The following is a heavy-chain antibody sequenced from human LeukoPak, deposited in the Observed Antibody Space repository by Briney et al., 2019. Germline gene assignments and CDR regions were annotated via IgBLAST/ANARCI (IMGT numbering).Heavy chain of an antibody. CDR3: ASHDVGAAYYFDY. V-gene: IGHV4-39*01. CDR1: GGSINSSSYY. CDR2: IYYSGST. Sequence: SETLSLTCTVSGGSINSSSYYWGWIRQPPGKGLEWIGSIYYSGSTYYNPSLKSRVTISVDTSKNQFSLKLSSVTAADTAVYYCASHDVGAAYYFDYWGQGTLVTVSS. D-gene: IGHD1-26*01. J-gene: IGHJ4*02.